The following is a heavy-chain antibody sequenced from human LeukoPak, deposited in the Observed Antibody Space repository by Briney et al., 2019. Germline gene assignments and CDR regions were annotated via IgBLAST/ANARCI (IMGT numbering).Heavy chain of an antibody. D-gene: IGHD4-17*01. Sequence: PGGSLRLSCAASGFTFSSYGMHWVRQAPGKGLEWVAVIWYDGSNKYYADSVKGRFTISRDNSKNTLYLQMNSLRAEDTAVYYCARGGSVYDYGDYAGAFDIWGQGTMVTVSS. V-gene: IGHV3-33*01. CDR2: IWYDGSNK. CDR1: GFTFSSYG. J-gene: IGHJ3*02. CDR3: ARGGSVYDYGDYAGAFDI.